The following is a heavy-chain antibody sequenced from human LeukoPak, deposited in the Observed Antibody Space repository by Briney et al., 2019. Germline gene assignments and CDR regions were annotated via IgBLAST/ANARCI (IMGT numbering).Heavy chain of an antibody. J-gene: IGHJ4*02. CDR2: NNPNSGVT. D-gene: IGHD3-10*01. Sequence: ASVKVSCKASGYTFTGYYIHWVRQAPGQGLEWMGWNNPNSGVTKYAQKFQARVTLTRDTSISTAYMELSRLTSDDTAVYYCARDYASGSYYNGRFDYWGQGTLVTVSS. V-gene: IGHV1-2*02. CDR1: GYTFTGYY. CDR3: ARDYASGSYYNGRFDY.